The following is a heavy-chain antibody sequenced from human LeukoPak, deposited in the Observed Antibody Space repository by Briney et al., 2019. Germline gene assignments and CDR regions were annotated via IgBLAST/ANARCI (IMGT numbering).Heavy chain of an antibody. CDR2: SNSDGKIT. CDR1: GFTLGRYW. V-gene: IGHV3-74*01. Sequence: QSGGSLRLSCAASGFTLGRYWMHWFRQAPGTGLVWVARSNSDGKITDYADSVRGRFTTSRDNTKNTVYLQMSSLRAEDTGVYYCARDHHDFWSGCPNYWGQGTLVIVSS. CDR3: ARDHHDFWSGCPNY. D-gene: IGHD3-3*01. J-gene: IGHJ4*02.